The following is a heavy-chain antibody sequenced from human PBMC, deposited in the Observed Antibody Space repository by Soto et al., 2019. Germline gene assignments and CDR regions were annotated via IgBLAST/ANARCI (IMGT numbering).Heavy chain of an antibody. V-gene: IGHV4-59*08. CDR3: ARLKGYSSGWRIYYFDY. D-gene: IGHD6-19*01. CDR1: GGSISSYY. CDR2: ISYTGST. J-gene: IGHJ4*02. Sequence: PSETLSLTCTVSGGSISSYYWSWIRQLPGKGLEWIGYISYTGSTNYNPSLKSRVTFSVDTSKNQFSLKLSSVTAADTAVYYCARLKGYSSGWRIYYFDYWGQGTLVTVSS.